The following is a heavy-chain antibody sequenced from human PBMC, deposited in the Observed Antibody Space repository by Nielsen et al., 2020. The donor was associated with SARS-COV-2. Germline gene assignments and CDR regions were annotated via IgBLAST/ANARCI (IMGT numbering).Heavy chain of an antibody. D-gene: IGHD3-22*01. Sequence: GGSLRLSCAASGFTFDDYAMHWVRQAPGKGLEWVSGISWNSGSIGYADSVKGRFTISRDNAKNSLYLQMNSLRAEDTALYYCAKGLYYDSSGPLDYWGQGTLVTVSS. CDR1: GFTFDDYA. CDR2: ISWNSGSI. V-gene: IGHV3-9*01. J-gene: IGHJ4*02. CDR3: AKGLYYDSSGPLDY.